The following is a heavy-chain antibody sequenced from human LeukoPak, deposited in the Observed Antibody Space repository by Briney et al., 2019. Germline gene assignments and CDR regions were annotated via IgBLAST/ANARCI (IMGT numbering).Heavy chain of an antibody. D-gene: IGHD2-2*02. V-gene: IGHV3-30*18. CDR2: ISYDGSNK. Sequence: GRSLRLSCAASGFTFSSYGMHWVRQAPGKGLEWVAVISYDGSNKYYADSVKGRFTISRDNSKNTLYLQMSSLRAEDTAVYYCAKDDCSSTSCYMGYYFDYWGQGTLVTVSS. J-gene: IGHJ4*02. CDR1: GFTFSSYG. CDR3: AKDDCSSTSCYMGYYFDY.